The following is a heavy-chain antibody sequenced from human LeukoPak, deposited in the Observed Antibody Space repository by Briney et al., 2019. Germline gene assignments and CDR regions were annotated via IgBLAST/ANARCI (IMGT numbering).Heavy chain of an antibody. CDR1: GGSISSNNW. J-gene: IGHJ4*02. D-gene: IGHD5-18*01. CDR3: ARTNPVDTAMAAFDY. CDR2: IYHSGST. V-gene: IGHV4-4*02. Sequence: PSGTLSLTCAVSGGSISSNNWWSWVRQPPNKGLEWIGEIYHSGSTNYNPSLKSRVTISVDKSKNQFSLNLSSVTAADTAVYYCARTNPVDTAMAAFDYWGQGTLVTVSS.